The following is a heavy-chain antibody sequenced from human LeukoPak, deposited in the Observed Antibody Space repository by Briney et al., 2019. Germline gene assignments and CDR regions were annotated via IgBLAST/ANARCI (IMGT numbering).Heavy chain of an antibody. V-gene: IGHV3-7*01. Sequence: GGSLRLSCAASGFTFSSYWMTWVRQAPDKGLEWVANIKHNGDELNYVGSVEGRFTISRDNAKNSLYLHMTSLRAEDTAVYYCARELRTFDSWGQGTLVTVSS. D-gene: IGHD3-16*01. J-gene: IGHJ4*02. CDR3: ARELRTFDS. CDR2: IKHNGDEL. CDR1: GFTFSSYW.